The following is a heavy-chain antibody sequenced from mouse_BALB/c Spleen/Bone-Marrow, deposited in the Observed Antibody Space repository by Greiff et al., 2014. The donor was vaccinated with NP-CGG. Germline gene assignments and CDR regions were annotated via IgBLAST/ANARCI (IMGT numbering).Heavy chain of an antibody. Sequence: EVKLMESGGGLVKPGGSLKLSCAASGFTFSSYAMSWVRQTPEKRLEWVATISSGGSYTYYPDRVKGRFTISRDNAKNTLYLQMSSLKSEDTAMYYCTKIYYGYDGGYYYAMYYWGQGTSVTVSS. CDR1: GFTFSSYA. V-gene: IGHV5-6-4*01. CDR2: ISSGGSYT. D-gene: IGHD2-2*01. CDR3: TKIYYGYDGGYYYAMYY. J-gene: IGHJ4*01.